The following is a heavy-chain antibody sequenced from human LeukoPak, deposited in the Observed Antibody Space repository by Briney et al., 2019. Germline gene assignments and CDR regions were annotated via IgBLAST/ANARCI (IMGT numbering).Heavy chain of an antibody. CDR1: GGSISSVDYY. Sequence: QSSETLSLTCTVSGGSISSVDYYWSWIRQYPGKGLEWIGYINYRGSAFYNPSLKSRLTLSVDTSKNQFSLKLGSVTAADTSVYYCARLSDRDPQHWFDPWGQGILVTVSS. V-gene: IGHV4-30-4*08. J-gene: IGHJ5*02. D-gene: IGHD2/OR15-2a*01. CDR2: INYRGSA. CDR3: ARLSDRDPQHWFDP.